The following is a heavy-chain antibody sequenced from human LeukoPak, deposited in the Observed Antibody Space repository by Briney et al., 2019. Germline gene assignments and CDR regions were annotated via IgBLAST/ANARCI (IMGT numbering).Heavy chain of an antibody. CDR3: AKGLSSGYSGSDY. CDR1: GFTFSSYG. J-gene: IGHJ4*02. V-gene: IGHV3-30*02. D-gene: IGHD3-22*01. Sequence: GGSLRLSCAASGFTFSSYGMHWVRQAPGKGLEWVAFIRYDGSNKYYADSVKGRFTISRDTSKNTLYLQMNSLRAEDTAVYYCAKGLSSGYSGSDYWGQGTLVTVSS. CDR2: IRYDGSNK.